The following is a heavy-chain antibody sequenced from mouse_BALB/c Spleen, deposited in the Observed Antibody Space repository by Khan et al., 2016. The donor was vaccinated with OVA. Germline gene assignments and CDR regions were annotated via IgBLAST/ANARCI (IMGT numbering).Heavy chain of an antibody. J-gene: IGHJ3*01. Sequence: VQLKESGPGLVKPSQSLSLTCTVTGYSITSDYAWNWIRQFSGNKLEWMGFISYSGSTSYNPSLKSRISITRDTSKNQFFLQLNSVTTEDTPTYYCSRGTIGRFAYWGQGTLVTVSA. CDR2: ISYSGST. CDR1: GYSITSDYA. CDR3: SRGTIGRFAY. D-gene: IGHD3-3*01. V-gene: IGHV3-2*02.